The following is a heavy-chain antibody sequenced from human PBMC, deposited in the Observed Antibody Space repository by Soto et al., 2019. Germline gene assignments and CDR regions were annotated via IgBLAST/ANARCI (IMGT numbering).Heavy chain of an antibody. Sequence: GGSLRLSCAASGFTFSSYGMHWVLQAPGKGLEWVAVIWYDGSNKYYAASVKGRFTISRDNSKKTLYLQMNRLRAEDTAVDYCARAGGKYYDSSGYQDYWGQGSLVTVSS. CDR2: IWYDGSNK. D-gene: IGHD3-22*01. CDR1: GFTFSSYG. CDR3: ARAGGKYYDSSGYQDY. J-gene: IGHJ4*02. V-gene: IGHV3-33*01.